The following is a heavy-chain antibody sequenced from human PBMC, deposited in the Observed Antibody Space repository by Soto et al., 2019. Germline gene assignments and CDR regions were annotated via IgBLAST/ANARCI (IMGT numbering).Heavy chain of an antibody. J-gene: IGHJ4*02. V-gene: IGHV3-30*18. CDR1: GFTFSSYG. Sequence: QVQLVESGGGVVQPGRSLRLSCAASGFTFSSYGMHWVRQAPGKGLEWVAVISYDGSNKYYADSVKGRFTISRDNSKNPLYLQMNRLRAEDTAGYYCAKDLCGGLDYWGQGTLVTVSS. D-gene: IGHD2-21*01. CDR2: ISYDGSNK. CDR3: AKDLCGGLDY.